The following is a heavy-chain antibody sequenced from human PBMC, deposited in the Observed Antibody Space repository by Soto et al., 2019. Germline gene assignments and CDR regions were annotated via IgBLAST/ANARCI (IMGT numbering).Heavy chain of an antibody. D-gene: IGHD4-17*01. CDR2: IYSGVDCTVGNT. J-gene: IGHJ4*02. V-gene: IGHV3-66*01. CDR1: GFRVTSNY. CDR3: ARGRDYRGYGN. Sequence: PGGSLRLSCAASGFRVTSNYMIWVRRAPGKGLEWISLIYSGVDCTVGNTEYADSVRDRFTISRDISKNTVYLQMNSLRADDTAVYCSARGRDYRGYGNWDQGTLVTVAS.